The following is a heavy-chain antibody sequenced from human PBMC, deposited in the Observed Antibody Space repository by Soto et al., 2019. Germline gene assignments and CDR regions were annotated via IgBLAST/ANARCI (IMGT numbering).Heavy chain of an antibody. D-gene: IGHD6-25*01. CDR1: GFTFSSYP. J-gene: IGHJ4*02. CDR3: ARGRAAYYFDY. CDR2: TSGDGRIM. V-gene: IGHV3-64*02. Sequence: PGGSLRLSCAASGFTFSSYPMHWVRQVPGKGLEHVSSTSGDGRIMYYLDSVKGRFTISRDNSENTLYLQMGSLRTEDMAVYYCARGRAAYYFDYWGQGALVTVSS.